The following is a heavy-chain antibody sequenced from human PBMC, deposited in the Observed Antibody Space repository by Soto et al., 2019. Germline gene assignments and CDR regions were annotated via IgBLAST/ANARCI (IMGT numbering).Heavy chain of an antibody. CDR1: GGSISSGGYS. Sequence: PSETLSLTCAVSGGSISSGGYSWSWIRQPPGKGLEWIGYIYHSGSTSYNPSLKSRVTISVDTSKNQFSLKLSSVTAADTAVYYCARGYCSSTSCFDPWGQGTLVTVSS. J-gene: IGHJ5*02. CDR3: ARGYCSSTSCFDP. V-gene: IGHV4-30-2*05. CDR2: IYHSGST. D-gene: IGHD2-2*01.